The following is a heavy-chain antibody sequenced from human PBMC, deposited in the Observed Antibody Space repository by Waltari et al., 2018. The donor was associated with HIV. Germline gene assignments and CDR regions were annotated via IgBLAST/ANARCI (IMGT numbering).Heavy chain of an antibody. V-gene: IGHV4-34*01. CDR2: INHSGKY. CDR3: GRSVGEFFGSGNYKHGMDV. J-gene: IGHJ6*02. Sequence: QVQLHQWGAGLLKPSETLSLTCAVYGGSFSGYYWSGIRQPPGKGLEGIGEINHSGKYTKQSSLKVCVNITVVTAKKPFSLEVGLGDSAGPAVYYVGRSVGEFFGSGNYKHGMDVWGQGTTVTVSS. D-gene: IGHD3-10*01. CDR1: GGSFSGYY.